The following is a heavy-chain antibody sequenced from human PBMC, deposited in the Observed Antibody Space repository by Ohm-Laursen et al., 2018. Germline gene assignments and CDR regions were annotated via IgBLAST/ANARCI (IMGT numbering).Heavy chain of an antibody. CDR1: GFTFSSDT. CDR3: ANIPGVAGSD. Sequence: SLRLSCSASGFTFSSDTMSWVRQAPGKGLEWVSSISNNGAGTYYADSVKGRFTISRDNAKNSLYLQMNSLRAEDTAVYYCANIPGVAGSDWGQGTLVTVSS. CDR2: ISNNGAGT. J-gene: IGHJ4*02. V-gene: IGHV3-23*01. D-gene: IGHD6-19*01.